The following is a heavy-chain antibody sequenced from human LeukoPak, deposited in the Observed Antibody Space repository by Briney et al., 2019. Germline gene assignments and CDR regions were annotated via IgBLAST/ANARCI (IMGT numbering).Heavy chain of an antibody. D-gene: IGHD2/OR15-2a*01. CDR2: ISGSGGTT. CDR3: RDPFDY. J-gene: IGHJ4*02. V-gene: IGHV3-23*01. CDR1: GFTFNRYG. Sequence: GGSLRLSCAASGFTFNRYGVSWVRQAPGKGLEWVSAISGSGGTTYYADSVKGRFTISRDNSKNTLYLQMNSLRVEDTAVYYCRDPFDYWGQGTLVTVSS.